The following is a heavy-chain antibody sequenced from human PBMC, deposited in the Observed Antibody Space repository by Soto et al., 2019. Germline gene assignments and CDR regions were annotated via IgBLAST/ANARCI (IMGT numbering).Heavy chain of an antibody. CDR1: GGTFSKYA. J-gene: IGHJ6*02. CDR2: TIPMFGTP. Sequence: QVQLVQSGAEMQQPGASVRVSCKASGGTFSKYAFSWVRQAPGQGLEWLGGTIPMFGTPNYAQTFQGRVAISADESTATDYMELSSLRSEDTAVYFCARPLRDRNYYSGMAVWGQATTVTVSS. V-gene: IGHV1-69*01. D-gene: IGHD3-22*01. CDR3: ARPLRDRNYYSGMAV.